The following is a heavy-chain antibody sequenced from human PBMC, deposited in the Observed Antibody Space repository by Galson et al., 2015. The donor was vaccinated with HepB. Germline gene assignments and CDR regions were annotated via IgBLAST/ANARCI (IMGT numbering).Heavy chain of an antibody. J-gene: IGHJ6*02. CDR1: GGSISSYY. CDR3: ARHRGSGVYYGMDV. CDR2: IYYSGST. Sequence: SETLSLTCSVSGGSISSYYWSWIRQPRGKGLEWIGYIYYSGSTNYNPSLKSRVTIYVHTSKNQFSLKLSSVTAADTAVYFCARHRGSGVYYGMDVWGQGTTVTVSS. V-gene: IGHV4-59*08. D-gene: IGHD3-10*01.